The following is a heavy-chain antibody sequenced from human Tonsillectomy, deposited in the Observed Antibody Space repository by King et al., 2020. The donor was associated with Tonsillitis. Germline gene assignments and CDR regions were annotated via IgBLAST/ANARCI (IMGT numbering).Heavy chain of an antibody. J-gene: IGHJ4*02. CDR2: IKQDGSEK. D-gene: IGHD2-2*01. Sequence: VQLVESGGGLVQPGGSLRLSCAASGFTFSSYWMSWVRQAPGKGLEWVANIKQDGSEKYYVDSVKGRFTISRDNAKNSLYLQMNSLRAEDTAVYYCARDREVDIVVEPAACYRDYWGQGTLVTVSS. CDR1: GFTFSSYW. CDR3: ARDREVDIVVEPAACYRDY. V-gene: IGHV3-7*01.